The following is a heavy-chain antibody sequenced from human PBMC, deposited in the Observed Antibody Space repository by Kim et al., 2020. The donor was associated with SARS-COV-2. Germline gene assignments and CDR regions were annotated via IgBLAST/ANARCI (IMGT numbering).Heavy chain of an antibody. J-gene: IGHJ4*02. Sequence: GGSLRLSCAASGFTFSSYAMSWVRQAPGKGLEWVSVISGSGGSTYYADSVKGRFTISRDNSKNTLYLQMNSLRAEDTAVYYCAKARRDGYNYSAYWGQGTLVTVSS. CDR3: AKARRDGYNYSAY. V-gene: IGHV3-23*01. CDR1: GFTFSSYA. CDR2: ISGSGGST. D-gene: IGHD5-12*01.